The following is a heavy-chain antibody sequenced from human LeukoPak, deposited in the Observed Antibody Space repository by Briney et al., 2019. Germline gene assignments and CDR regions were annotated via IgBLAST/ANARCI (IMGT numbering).Heavy chain of an antibody. CDR1: GGSFSGYY. J-gene: IGHJ3*02. CDR2: INHSGST. D-gene: IGHD2-15*01. V-gene: IGHV4-34*01. Sequence: SVTLSLTCAVYGGSFSGYYWRWIRQPPGKGLEWIGEINHSGSTNYNPSLKSRVTISVNTSKSQISLKLSSVTAADTGVYYCARLRTRYCSGGSCYKPAFDIWGQGTMVTVSS. CDR3: ARLRTRYCSGGSCYKPAFDI.